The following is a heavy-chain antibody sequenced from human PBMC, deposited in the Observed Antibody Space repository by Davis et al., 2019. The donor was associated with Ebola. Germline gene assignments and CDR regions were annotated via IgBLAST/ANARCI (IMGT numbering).Heavy chain of an antibody. CDR1: GFTFSSYW. CDR2: INTDGSFT. Sequence: PSETLSLTCAASGFTFSSYWMHWVRQTPGKGLVWVSRINTDGSFTDYADSVKGRFTISRDNARNTVSLQMNSLRAEDTALYYCARSSYQPDWWGQGTLVTVSS. J-gene: IGHJ4*02. V-gene: IGHV3-74*01. CDR3: ARSSYQPDW. D-gene: IGHD2-2*01.